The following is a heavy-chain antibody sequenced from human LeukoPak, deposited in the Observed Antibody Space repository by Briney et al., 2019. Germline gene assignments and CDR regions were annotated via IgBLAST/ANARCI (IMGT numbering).Heavy chain of an antibody. D-gene: IGHD5-18*01. CDR2: ISRTGSDT. Sequence: GGSLRLSCAASGFTFSSHAMTWVRQAPGKGLEWVSGISRTGSDTYYADSVKGRFIISRDNSESTMSLQMNSLRAEDTATYYCARRQVGYTFGSPDCWGQGTLVTVSS. J-gene: IGHJ4*02. V-gene: IGHV3-23*05. CDR1: GFTFSSHA. CDR3: ARRQVGYTFGSPDC.